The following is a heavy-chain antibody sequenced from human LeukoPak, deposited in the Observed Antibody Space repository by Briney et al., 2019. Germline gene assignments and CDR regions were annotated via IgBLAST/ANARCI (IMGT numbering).Heavy chain of an antibody. CDR2: ISAYNGNT. V-gene: IGHV1-18*01. CDR3: ARGGRCAVVTSCGAFDI. J-gene: IGHJ3*02. Sequence: ASVKVSCKASGYTFTSYGISWVRQAPGQGLEWMGWISAYNGNTNYAQKLQGRVTMTTDTSTSTAYMELSSLRSEDTAVYYCARGGRCAVVTSCGAFDIWGQGTMVTVSS. CDR1: GYTFTSYG. D-gene: IGHD2-21*02.